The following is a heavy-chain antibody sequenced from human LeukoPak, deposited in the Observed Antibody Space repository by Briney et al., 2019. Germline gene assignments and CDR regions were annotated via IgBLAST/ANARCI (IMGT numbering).Heavy chain of an antibody. V-gene: IGHV3-30*03. CDR1: GFTFSSYG. Sequence: PGGSLRLSCAASGFTFSSYGMHWVRQAPGKGLEWVAVISYDGSNKYYADSVKGRFTISRDNSKNTLYLQMNSLRAEDTAVYYCARFVVAGVNNFDYWGQGTLVTVSS. CDR3: ARFVVAGVNNFDY. J-gene: IGHJ4*02. D-gene: IGHD6-19*01. CDR2: ISYDGSNK.